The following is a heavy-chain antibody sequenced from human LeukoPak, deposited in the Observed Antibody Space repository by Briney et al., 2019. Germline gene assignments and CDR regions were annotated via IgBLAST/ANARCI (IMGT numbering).Heavy chain of an antibody. CDR3: ATSIAAAGDDAFDI. D-gene: IGHD6-13*01. Sequence: SETLSLTCAVYGGSFSGYYWSWIRQPPGKGLEWIGYIYYSGSTNYNPSLKSRVTISVDTSKNQFSLKLSSVTAADTAVYYCATSIAAAGDDAFDIWGQGTMVTVSS. J-gene: IGHJ3*02. CDR1: GGSFSGYY. V-gene: IGHV4-59*08. CDR2: IYYSGST.